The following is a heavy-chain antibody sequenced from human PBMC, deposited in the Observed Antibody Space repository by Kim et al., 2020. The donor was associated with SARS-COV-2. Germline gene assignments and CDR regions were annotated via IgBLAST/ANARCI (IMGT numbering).Heavy chain of an antibody. Sequence: SYATAYDASVKGRFTISRDDSKNTAYLQMNSLKTEETAVYYCTRLNHVTTWGQGTLVTVSS. CDR3: TRLNHVTT. V-gene: IGHV3-73*01. J-gene: IGHJ4*02. CDR2: SYAT. D-gene: IGHD1-1*01.